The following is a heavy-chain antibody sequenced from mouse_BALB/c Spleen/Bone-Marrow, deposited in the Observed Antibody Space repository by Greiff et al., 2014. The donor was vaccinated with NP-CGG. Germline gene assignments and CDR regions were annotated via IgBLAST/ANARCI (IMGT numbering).Heavy chain of an antibody. J-gene: IGHJ4*01. CDR1: GYAFSSYW. D-gene: IGHD2-14*01. CDR3: ARWYRDPHFAMDY. V-gene: IGHV1-80*01. Sequence: VQGVESGAELVRPGSSVKISCKASGYAFSSYWMNWVKQRPGQGLEWIGQIYPGDGDTNYNGNFNDKATLTVDRSSSTAFMQRSSLTSEDSAVYFCARWYRDPHFAMDYWGPGTSVTVSS. CDR2: IYPGDGDT.